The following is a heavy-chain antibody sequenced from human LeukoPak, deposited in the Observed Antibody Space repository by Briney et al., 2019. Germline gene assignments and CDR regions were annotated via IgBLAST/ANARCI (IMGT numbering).Heavy chain of an antibody. CDR2: INPSGGTT. CDR1: GYTFTSYY. Sequence: ASVKVSCKASGYTFTSYYMHWVRQAPGQGLEWMGIINPSGGTTNYAQRFQGRVTMTRDTSTSTVYMELSSLRSEDTAVYYCARSSGRSPNRDYMDVWGKGTAVTISS. D-gene: IGHD1-14*01. J-gene: IGHJ6*03. CDR3: ARSSGRSPNRDYMDV. V-gene: IGHV1-46*01.